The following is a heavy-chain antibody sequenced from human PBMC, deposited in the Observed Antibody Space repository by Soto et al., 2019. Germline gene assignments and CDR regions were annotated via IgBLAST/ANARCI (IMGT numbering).Heavy chain of an antibody. CDR3: ARSLQYESTGSSDY. J-gene: IGHJ4*02. Sequence: QVQLQESGPGLVKPSQTLSLTCTVSGGSLSSDGYYWSWIRQHPGKGLEWIGYIYYSGSTFYNPSLKSRVTISADTSKNQFSLKPSSVTAADTAVYYCARSLQYESTGSSDYWGQGTLVTVSS. CDR1: GGSLSSDGYY. CDR2: IYYSGST. D-gene: IGHD3-22*01. V-gene: IGHV4-31*03.